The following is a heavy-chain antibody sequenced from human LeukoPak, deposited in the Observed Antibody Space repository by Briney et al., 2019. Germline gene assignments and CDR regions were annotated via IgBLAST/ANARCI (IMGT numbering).Heavy chain of an antibody. CDR2: IRGNGDNT. CDR1: GFTFSSYA. V-gene: IGHV3-23*01. Sequence: GGSLRLSCAASGFTFSSYAMSWVRQSPGKGLEWVSGIRGNGDNTFYADSVKGRFTISRENSKNTLYLQMNSLRAADTALYFCARDTGTGTTLYYYYMDVWGKGTTVTVSS. D-gene: IGHD1-1*01. CDR3: ARDTGTGTTLYYYYMDV. J-gene: IGHJ6*03.